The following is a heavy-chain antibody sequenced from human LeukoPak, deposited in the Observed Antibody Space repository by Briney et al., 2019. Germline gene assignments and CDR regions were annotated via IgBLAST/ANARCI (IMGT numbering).Heavy chain of an antibody. J-gene: IGHJ4*02. CDR1: GFTVSRNY. CDR2: IHRGGST. Sequence: GESLRLSCAASGFTVSRNYMGWVRQAQGKGLEWVSVIHRGGSTYYADSVKGRFTISRDNSKNTLYLQMNSLRPGDTAVYYCAMGEGAVAGSFDYWGQGTLVTVSS. V-gene: IGHV3-66*02. CDR3: AMGEGAVAGSFDY. D-gene: IGHD6-19*01.